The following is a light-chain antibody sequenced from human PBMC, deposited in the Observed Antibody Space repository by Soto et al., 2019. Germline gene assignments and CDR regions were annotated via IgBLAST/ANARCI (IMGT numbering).Light chain of an antibody. CDR2: EVF. J-gene: IGLJ3*02. CDR1: NTDVGGYDR. V-gene: IGLV2-14*01. Sequence: SALTQPASVSGSPGQSITISCTGTNTDVGGYDRVSWYQHHPGKAPKMLIFEVFNRPSGISDRFSGSKSGDTASLTISGLQAEDEADYYCILYIPSTTTHWVFGGGTKLTVL. CDR3: ILYIPSTTTHWV.